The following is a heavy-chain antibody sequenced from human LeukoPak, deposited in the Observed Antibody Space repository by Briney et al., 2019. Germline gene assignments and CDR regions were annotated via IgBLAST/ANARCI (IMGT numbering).Heavy chain of an antibody. CDR1: GGSISSYY. CDR2: IYYSGST. J-gene: IGHJ4*02. Sequence: SETLSLTCTVSGGSISSYYWSWIRQPPGKGLEWIGYIYYSGSTNYNPSLKSRVTISVDTSKNQFSLKLSSVTAADTAVYYCARVCSSTSCYPYYFDYWGQGTLVTVSS. D-gene: IGHD2-2*01. CDR3: ARVCSSTSCYPYYFDY. V-gene: IGHV4-59*08.